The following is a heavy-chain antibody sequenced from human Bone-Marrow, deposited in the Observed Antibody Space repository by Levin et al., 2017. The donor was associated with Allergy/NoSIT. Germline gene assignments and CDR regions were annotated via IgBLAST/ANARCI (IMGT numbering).Heavy chain of an antibody. Sequence: GGSLRLSCAASGFTFSGYEMNWVRQGPGKGLEWVAYINSGGNIIHYADSVKGRFTISRDNAKNSLYLQMNSLRAEDTAVYYCARSIQDRKDLWLSVAFDVWGQGTMVTVSS. J-gene: IGHJ3*01. D-gene: IGHD5-18*01. CDR2: INSGGNII. CDR1: GFTFSGYE. CDR3: ARSIQDRKDLWLSVAFDV. V-gene: IGHV3-48*03.